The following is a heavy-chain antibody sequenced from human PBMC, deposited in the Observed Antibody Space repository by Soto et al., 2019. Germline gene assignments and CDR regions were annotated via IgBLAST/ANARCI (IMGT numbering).Heavy chain of an antibody. CDR1: GGTFRTSA. CDR3: ARDKDRPQLGGNYYYILDV. Sequence: QVQLEQSGAEVKKPGSSVKVSCKASGGTFRTSAINWVRQAPGQGLEWMGGIMPIFRTPDYAQKFQGRVIITADEFTGTAYMELSGLRSDDTAVYYCARDKDRPQLGGNYYYILDVWGQGTTITVSS. CDR2: IMPIFRTP. J-gene: IGHJ6*02. V-gene: IGHV1-69*12. D-gene: IGHD3-3*02.